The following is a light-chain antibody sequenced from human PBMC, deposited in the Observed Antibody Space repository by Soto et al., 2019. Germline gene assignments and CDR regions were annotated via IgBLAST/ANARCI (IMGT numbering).Light chain of an antibody. J-gene: IGLJ1*01. CDR3: SSYTSSRTYV. Sequence: QSVLTQPASVSGSPGQSITIACPGTSSDVGGYNYVSWYQQYPGKAPRLVISDVSNRPSGVSNRFSGSKSGNSASLTISGLKAEDEADYYCSSYTSSRTYVFGTGTKVTVL. CDR1: SSDVGGYNY. V-gene: IGLV2-14*01. CDR2: DVS.